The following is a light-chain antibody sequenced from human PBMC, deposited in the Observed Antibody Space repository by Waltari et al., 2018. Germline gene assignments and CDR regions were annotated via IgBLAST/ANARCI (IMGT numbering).Light chain of an antibody. CDR3: QQYGSPPLT. J-gene: IGKJ4*01. CDR1: QSVNNNY. V-gene: IGKV3-20*01. CDR2: GAS. Sequence: DIVLTQSPGTLSLFPGERATLSCRASQSVNNNYLAWYLQKPGQAPRLLIYGASSRASGIPDRVSGSGSGTDFTLTISRLEPEDFAVFYCQQYGSPPLTFGGGTKVEIK.